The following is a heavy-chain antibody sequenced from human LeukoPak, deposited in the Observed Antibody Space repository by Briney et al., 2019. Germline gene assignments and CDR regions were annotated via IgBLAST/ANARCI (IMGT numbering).Heavy chain of an antibody. D-gene: IGHD3-22*01. J-gene: IGHJ4*02. CDR2: ISYDGSNK. CDR3: ARDYYDSSGYYEY. CDR1: GLTFSSYA. Sequence: GGSLRLSCAASGLTFSSYAMHWVRQAPGKGLEWVAVISYDGSNKYYADSVKGRFTISRDNSKNTLYLQMNSLRAEDTAVYYCARDYYDSSGYYEYWGQGTLVTVSS. V-gene: IGHV3-30-3*01.